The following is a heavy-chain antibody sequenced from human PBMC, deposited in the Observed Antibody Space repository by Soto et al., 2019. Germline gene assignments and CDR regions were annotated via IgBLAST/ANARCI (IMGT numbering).Heavy chain of an antibody. Sequence: GESLKISCAASGFTFSSYAMSWVRQAPGKGLEWVSAISGSGGSTYYADSVKGRFTISRDNSKNTLYLQMNSLRAEDTAVYYCAKDSAYGYFDLWGRGTLVTVSS. D-gene: IGHD6-25*01. CDR1: GFTFSSYA. V-gene: IGHV3-23*01. CDR3: AKDSAYGYFDL. CDR2: ISGSGGST. J-gene: IGHJ2*01.